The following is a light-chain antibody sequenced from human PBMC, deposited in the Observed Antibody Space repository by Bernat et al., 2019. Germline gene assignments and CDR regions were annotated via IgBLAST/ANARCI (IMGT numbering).Light chain of an antibody. J-gene: IGLJ1*01. CDR1: SSDVGGYNS. Sequence: QSALIQPRSVSGSPGQSVTISCTGTSSDVGGYNSVSWYQQHPGKAPKLMIYDVSKGPSGVPDRFSGSKSGNTASLTISGLQAEDEADYYCCSYAGSYTRYVFGTGTKVTVL. V-gene: IGLV2-11*01. CDR2: DVS. CDR3: CSYAGSYTRYV.